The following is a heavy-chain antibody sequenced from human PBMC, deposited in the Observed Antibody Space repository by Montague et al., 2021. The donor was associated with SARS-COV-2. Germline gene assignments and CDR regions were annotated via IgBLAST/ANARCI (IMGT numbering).Heavy chain of an antibody. V-gene: IGHV6-1*01. CDR1: GDSVLSKRGA. D-gene: IGHD3-9*01. CDR2: TYHKSKWDS. CDR3: ASSGITLTGLDAFDI. Sequence: CAISGDSVLSKRGAWKWIRQSPSRGLEWVGRTYHKSKWDSDYAESVKRRLVITPDTSKNQVSLQLNSVIPEDTAVYFCASSGITLTGLDAFDIWGQGTMVTVSS. J-gene: IGHJ3*02.